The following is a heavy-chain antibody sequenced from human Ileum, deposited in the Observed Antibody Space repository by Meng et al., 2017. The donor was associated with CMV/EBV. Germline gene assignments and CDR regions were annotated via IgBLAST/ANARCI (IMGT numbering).Heavy chain of an antibody. CDR1: GYTFIKYA. D-gene: IGHD2-8*01. CDR2: INAGNGNT. Sequence: QVQLVQSGAEVKKPGASVKVSCKASGYTFIKYAVHWVRQAPGQGLEWMGWINAGNGNTKYSQKFQGRVTFTRDTSASTAYMEVSSLKSEDTAVYYCERIENGAHFDSWGQGSLVTVSS. V-gene: IGHV1-3*01. J-gene: IGHJ4*01. CDR3: ERIENGAHFDS.